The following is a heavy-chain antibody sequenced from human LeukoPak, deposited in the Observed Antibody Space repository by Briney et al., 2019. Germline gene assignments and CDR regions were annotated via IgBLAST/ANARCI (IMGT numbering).Heavy chain of an antibody. CDR1: GGSISSGSYY. D-gene: IGHD2-2*02. J-gene: IGHJ6*03. CDR2: IYTSGST. CDR3: ARDGTDCSSTSCYTPGHYYYMDV. V-gene: IGHV4-61*02. Sequence: KASETLSLTCTVSGGSISSGSYYWSWIRQPAGKGLEWIGRIYTSGSTNYNPSLKSRVTISVDTSKNQFSLKLSSVTAADTAVYYCARDGTDCSSTSCYTPGHYYYMDVWGKGTTVTVSS.